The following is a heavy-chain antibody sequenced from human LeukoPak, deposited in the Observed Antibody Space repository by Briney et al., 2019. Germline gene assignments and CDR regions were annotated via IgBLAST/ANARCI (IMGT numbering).Heavy chain of an antibody. CDR2: IRSKTYGGTT. CDR1: GFTFGDYA. CDR3: TRARIVVATPLFDY. J-gene: IGHJ4*02. V-gene: IGHV3-49*05. D-gene: IGHD6-19*01. Sequence: KAGGSLRLSCTASGFTFGDYAMSWIRQARGKGLEWVGFIRSKTYGGTTEYAASVKGRFTISRDDSQSIAYLQMNSLKTEDTAVYYCTRARIVVATPLFDYWGQGILVTLSS.